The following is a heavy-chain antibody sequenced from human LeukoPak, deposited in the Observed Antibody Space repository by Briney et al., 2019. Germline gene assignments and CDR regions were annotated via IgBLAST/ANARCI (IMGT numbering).Heavy chain of an antibody. D-gene: IGHD4-17*01. CDR2: IYSGGST. CDR1: GFTVSSNY. V-gene: IGHV3-53*04. J-gene: IGHJ4*02. Sequence: GGSLRLSCAASGFTVSSNYMSWVRQAPGKGLEWVSVIYSGGSTYYADSVKGRFTISRHNSKNTLYLQMNSLRAEDTAVYYCARHTVGDYEYYFDYWGQGTLVTVSS. CDR3: ARHTVGDYEYYFDY.